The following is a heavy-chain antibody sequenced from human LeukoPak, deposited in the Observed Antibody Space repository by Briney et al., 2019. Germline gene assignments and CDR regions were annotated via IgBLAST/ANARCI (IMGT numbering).Heavy chain of an antibody. CDR3: AKDQSGTRFDY. V-gene: IGHV3-23*01. Sequence: PGRSLRLSCAASGFTFSGYVMSWVRQSPGKGLEWVSAISGSGGSTYYADSVKGRFTISRDNSKNTLYLQMNSLRAEDTAVYYCAKDQSGTRFDYWGQGTLVTVSS. CDR1: GFTFSGYV. CDR2: ISGSGGST. J-gene: IGHJ4*02. D-gene: IGHD1-26*01.